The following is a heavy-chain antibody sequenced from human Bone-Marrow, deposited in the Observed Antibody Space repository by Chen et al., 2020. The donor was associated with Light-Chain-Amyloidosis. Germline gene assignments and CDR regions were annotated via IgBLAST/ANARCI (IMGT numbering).Heavy chain of an antibody. V-gene: IGHV1-69*06. Sequence: QVQLVQSGAEVKKPGSSVKVSCKASGGTFSSYAISWVRQAPGQGLEWMGGIIPIFGTANYAQKFQGRVTITADKSTSTAYMELSSLRSEDTAVYYCARVNTMVRGVIKPYNWFDPWGQGTLVTVSS. CDR1: GGTFSSYA. D-gene: IGHD3-10*01. J-gene: IGHJ5*02. CDR3: ARVNTMVRGVIKPYNWFDP. CDR2: IIPIFGTA.